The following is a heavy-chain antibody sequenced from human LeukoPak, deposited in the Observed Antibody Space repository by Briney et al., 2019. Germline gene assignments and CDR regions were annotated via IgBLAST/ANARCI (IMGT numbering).Heavy chain of an antibody. CDR1: GDSMSSYY. D-gene: IGHD6-13*01. V-gene: IGHV4-59*01. Sequence: SETLSLTCTVSGDSMSSYYWSWIRQPPGKGLEWIGYIYNTGGTKYNPSLKSRVTISVDTSKNQFSLKLSSVTAADTAVYYCARDLGAYSSSWYSIWGQGTMVTVSS. CDR3: ARDLGAYSSSWYSI. CDR2: IYNTGGT. J-gene: IGHJ3*02.